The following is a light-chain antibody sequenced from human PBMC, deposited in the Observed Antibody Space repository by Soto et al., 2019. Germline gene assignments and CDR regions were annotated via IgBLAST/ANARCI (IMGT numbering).Light chain of an antibody. Sequence: EIVLTQSPGTLSLSPGERATLSCRASQSVNSNYLAWYQQKPGQGPRLLIYGASRRATGIPDRFSGSGSGTDFTLTIRTLDPEDFAVYYCQQYGNSLTFGGGTKVEIK. CDR3: QQYGNSLT. J-gene: IGKJ4*01. CDR1: QSVNSNY. V-gene: IGKV3-20*01. CDR2: GAS.